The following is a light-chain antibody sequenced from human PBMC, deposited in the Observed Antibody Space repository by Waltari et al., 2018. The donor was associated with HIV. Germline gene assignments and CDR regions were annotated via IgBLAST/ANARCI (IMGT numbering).Light chain of an antibody. V-gene: IGLV2-14*01. J-gene: IGLJ3*02. CDR1: SSDVGFYNY. CDR2: EVT. Sequence: QSALTQPASVSGSPGQSITISCTGTSSDVGFYNYVSWYQHHPGKAPKLMIYEVTSRPSGVSNRFSGSKSGNTASLTISGLQAEDEADYYCSSFTASGTQVFGGGTKLTVL. CDR3: SSFTASGTQV.